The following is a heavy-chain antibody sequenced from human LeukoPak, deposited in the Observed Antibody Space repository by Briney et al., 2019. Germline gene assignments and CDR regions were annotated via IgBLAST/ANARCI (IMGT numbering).Heavy chain of an antibody. D-gene: IGHD3-22*01. CDR3: ARALYYEPSYLDS. V-gene: IGHV4-34*01. CDR1: GVSFSGYY. CDR2: VTPSGVA. J-gene: IGHJ4*02. Sequence: PSETLSLTCAAYGVSFSGYYWSWVRQPPGKGLEWVGEVTPSGVAHYNPSLKSPVTISVDTSKYQFSLMVTSVTAADTALYFCARALYYEPSYLDSWGRGPLVTVSS.